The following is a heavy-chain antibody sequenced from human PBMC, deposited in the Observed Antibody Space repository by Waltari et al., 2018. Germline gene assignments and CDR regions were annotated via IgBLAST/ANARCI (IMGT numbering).Heavy chain of an antibody. Sequence: EVQLLESGGGLVQPGGSLRLSCAASGFTFSSYAMSWVRQAPGKGLGWVPAIRGSGGSTYYADSVKGRFTISRDNSKNTLYLQMNSLRAEDTAVYYCAKGGVGGSYYVHYYYGMDVWGQGTTVTVSS. CDR3: AKGGVGGSYYVHYYYGMDV. CDR1: GFTFSSYA. V-gene: IGHV3-23*01. J-gene: IGHJ6*02. D-gene: IGHD1-26*01. CDR2: IRGSGGST.